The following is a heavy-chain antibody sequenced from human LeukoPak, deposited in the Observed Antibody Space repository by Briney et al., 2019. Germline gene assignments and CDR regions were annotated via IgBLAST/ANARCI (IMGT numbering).Heavy chain of an antibody. CDR3: ARGIAARRRQSHFDY. V-gene: IGHV4-61*02. CDR2: IYTSGST. D-gene: IGHD6-6*01. J-gene: IGHJ4*02. CDR1: GGSISSGSYY. Sequence: TSQTLSLTCTVSGGSISSGSYYWSWIRQPAGKGLEWIGRIYTSGSTNYNPSLKSRVTISVDTSKNQFSLKLSSVTAADTAVYYCARGIAARRRQSHFDYWGQGTLVTVSS.